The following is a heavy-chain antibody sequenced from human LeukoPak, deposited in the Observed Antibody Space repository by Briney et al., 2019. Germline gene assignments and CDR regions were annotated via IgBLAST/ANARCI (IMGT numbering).Heavy chain of an antibody. V-gene: IGHV4-34*01. CDR1: GISVNTTYF. CDR3: ARSEINDYSRY. CDR2: INHSGST. Sequence: SETLSLTCSVSGISVNTTYFWTWIRQAPGKGLEWIGEINHSGSTNYNPSLKSRVTLSVDTSRNQFSLEMTSVTAADTAVYYCARSEINDYSRYWGQGILVVVSS. D-gene: IGHD4-11*01. J-gene: IGHJ4*02.